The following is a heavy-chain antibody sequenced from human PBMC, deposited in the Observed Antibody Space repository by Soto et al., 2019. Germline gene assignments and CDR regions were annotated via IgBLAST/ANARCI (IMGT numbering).Heavy chain of an antibody. CDR2: IIPIFGTA. D-gene: IGHD5-18*01. CDR3: ARDKYSYGSNYHYVMDF. V-gene: IGHV1-69*13. Sequence: GASVKVSCKASGGTFSSYAISWVRQAPGQGLEWMGGIIPIFGTANYAQKFQGRVTITADESTSTAYMELSSLRSEDTAVYYCARDKYSYGSNYHYVMDFWGQGSTVTVSS. J-gene: IGHJ6*02. CDR1: GGTFSSYA.